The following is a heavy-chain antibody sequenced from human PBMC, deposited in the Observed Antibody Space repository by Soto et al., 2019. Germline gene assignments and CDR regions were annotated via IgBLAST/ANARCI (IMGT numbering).Heavy chain of an antibody. CDR1: GFTFSSYG. V-gene: IGHV3-30*18. CDR2: ISYDGSNK. J-gene: IGHJ4*02. Sequence: QVQLVESGGGVVQPGRSLRLSCAASGFTFSSYGMHWVRQVPGKGLEWVAVISYDGSNKYYADSVKGRFTISRDNSKNTLYLQMNSLRAEDTAVYYCAKDRADYPRLFDYWGQGTLVTVSS. D-gene: IGHD3-16*01. CDR3: AKDRADYPRLFDY.